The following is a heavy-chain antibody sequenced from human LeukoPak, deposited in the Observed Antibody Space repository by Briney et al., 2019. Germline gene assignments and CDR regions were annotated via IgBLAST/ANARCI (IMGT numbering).Heavy chain of an antibody. Sequence: GASVKVSCKASGYTFTSYGISWVRQAPGQGLEWMGWISAYNGNTNYAQELQGRVTMTTDTSTSTAYMELRSLRSDDTAVYYCARESYYDILTGYYRPFDYWGQGTLVTVSS. CDR3: ARESYYDILTGYYRPFDY. CDR1: GYTFTSYG. J-gene: IGHJ4*02. D-gene: IGHD3-9*01. V-gene: IGHV1-18*01. CDR2: ISAYNGNT.